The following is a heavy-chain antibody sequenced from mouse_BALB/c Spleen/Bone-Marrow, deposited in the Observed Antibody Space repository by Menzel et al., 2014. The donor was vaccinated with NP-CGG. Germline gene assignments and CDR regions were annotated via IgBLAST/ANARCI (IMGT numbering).Heavy chain of an antibody. CDR3: ARGYSLLFDY. CDR2: IWSGGNT. CDR1: GFSLTSYG. Sequence: VQLQQSGPGLVQPSQSLSITCTVSGFSLTSYGVHWVRQSPGKGLEWLGVIWSGGNTDYNAAFISRLSISKDNSKSQVFFKMNSLQANDTAIYYCARGYSLLFDYWGQGTTLTVSS. D-gene: IGHD2-3*01. J-gene: IGHJ2*01. V-gene: IGHV2-2*02.